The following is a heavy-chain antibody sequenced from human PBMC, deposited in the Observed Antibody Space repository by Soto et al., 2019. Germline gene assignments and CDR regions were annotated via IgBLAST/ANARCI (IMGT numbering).Heavy chain of an antibody. Sequence: SPTLSLTCAISGDSVSSNSAAWNWIRQSPSRGLEWLGRTYYRSKWYNDYAVSVKSRITINPDTSKNQFSLQLNSVTPEDTAVYYCARVMYSSSWYVPNYYYYYGMDVWGQGTTVTVSS. CDR2: TYYRSKWYN. CDR1: GDSVSSNSAA. J-gene: IGHJ6*02. V-gene: IGHV6-1*01. CDR3: ARVMYSSSWYVPNYYYYYGMDV. D-gene: IGHD6-13*01.